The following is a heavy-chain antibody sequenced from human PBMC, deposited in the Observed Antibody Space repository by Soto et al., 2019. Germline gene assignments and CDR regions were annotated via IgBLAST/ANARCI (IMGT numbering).Heavy chain of an antibody. CDR2: IYPSDSQT. CDR3: ARNGRSSYGMDV. V-gene: IGHV5-51*01. D-gene: IGHD1-26*01. J-gene: IGHJ6*02. Sequence: PGESLKISCKGSGYCFTTFWIGWVRQMPGKGLEWMGIIYPSDSQTKYNPSFQGQVTMSADKSISTAYLQWSSLKATDTAMYYCARNGRSSYGMDVWGQGTTVTVSS. CDR1: GYCFTTFW.